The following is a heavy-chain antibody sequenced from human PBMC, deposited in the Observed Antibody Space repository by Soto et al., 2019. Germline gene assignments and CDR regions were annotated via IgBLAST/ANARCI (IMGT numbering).Heavy chain of an antibody. D-gene: IGHD3-3*01. Sequence: PSETLSLTCTVSGGSISSYYWSWIRQPPGKGLEWIGYIYYSGNTNYNPSLKSRVTISADTSKNQFSLKLSSVTAADTAVYYCARGHYDFWSGYFATIDYWGQRTLVTVSS. V-gene: IGHV4-59*08. CDR2: IYYSGNT. J-gene: IGHJ4*02. CDR1: GGSISSYY. CDR3: ARGHYDFWSGYFATIDY.